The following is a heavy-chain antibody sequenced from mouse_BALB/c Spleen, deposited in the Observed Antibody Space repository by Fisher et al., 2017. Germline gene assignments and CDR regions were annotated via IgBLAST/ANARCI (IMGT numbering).Heavy chain of an antibody. Sequence: RFTISRDNAKNNLYLQMSSLKSEDTAMYYCAREGNYDYDRGDYYAMDYWGQGTSVTVSS. CDR3: AREGNYDYDRGDYYAMDY. V-gene: IGHV5-4*02. D-gene: IGHD2-4*01. J-gene: IGHJ4*01.